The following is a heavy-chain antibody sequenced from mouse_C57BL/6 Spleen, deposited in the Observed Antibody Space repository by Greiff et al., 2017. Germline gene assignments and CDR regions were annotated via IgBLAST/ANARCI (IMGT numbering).Heavy chain of an antibody. D-gene: IGHD3-1*01. CDR1: GFSLTSYG. CDR2: IWSGGST. V-gene: IGHV2-2*01. CDR3: ALGGDGRAAWFAY. Sequence: QVQLKESGPGLVQPSQSLSITCTVSGFSLTSYGVHWVRQSPGKGLEWLGVIWSGGSTDYNAAFISRLSISKDNSKSQVFFKMNSLQADDTAIYYCALGGDGRAAWFAYWGQGTLVTVSA. J-gene: IGHJ3*01.